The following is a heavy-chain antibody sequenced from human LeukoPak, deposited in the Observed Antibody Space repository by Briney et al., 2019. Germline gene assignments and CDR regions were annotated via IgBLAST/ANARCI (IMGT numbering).Heavy chain of an antibody. Sequence: RPGGSLRLSCAASGFTFDDYGMSWVRQAPGKGLEWVSGINWNGGSTGYADSVKGRFTISRDSAKNSLYLQMNSLRAEDTALYYCARVADYGGNSDYDYWGQGTLVTVSS. J-gene: IGHJ4*02. CDR1: GFTFDDYG. CDR2: INWNGGST. D-gene: IGHD4-23*01. CDR3: ARVADYGGNSDYDY. V-gene: IGHV3-20*04.